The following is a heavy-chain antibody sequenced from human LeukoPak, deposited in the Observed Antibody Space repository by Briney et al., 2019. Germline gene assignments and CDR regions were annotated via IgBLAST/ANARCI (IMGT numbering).Heavy chain of an antibody. D-gene: IGHD3-22*01. CDR2: IGGSGGNT. Sequence: PGGSLRLSCAASGFTFSSYAMSWVRQAPGKGLEWVSVIGGSGGNTNYADSVRGRFTVSRDNTKNTVYLQMNSLRAEDTAVYYCAKNYYDNSAQGWASFDYWGQGTLVTVSS. J-gene: IGHJ4*02. V-gene: IGHV3-23*01. CDR1: GFTFSSYA. CDR3: AKNYYDNSAQGWASFDY.